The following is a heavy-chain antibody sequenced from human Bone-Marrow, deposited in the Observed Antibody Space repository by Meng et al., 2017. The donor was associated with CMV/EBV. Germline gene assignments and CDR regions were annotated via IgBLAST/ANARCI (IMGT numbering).Heavy chain of an antibody. CDR1: GFPFRSYA. J-gene: IGHJ4*02. CDR2: ISGSGGST. V-gene: IGHV3-23*01. Sequence: SGFPFRSYAMSWVRQATGKGLEWVSAISGSGGSTYYADSVKGRFTISRDNSKKTLYLQMNSLRAEDTAVYYCGPNVGGYYDSSGYFDYWGQGTLVTVSS. CDR3: GPNVGGYYDSSGYFDY. D-gene: IGHD3-22*01.